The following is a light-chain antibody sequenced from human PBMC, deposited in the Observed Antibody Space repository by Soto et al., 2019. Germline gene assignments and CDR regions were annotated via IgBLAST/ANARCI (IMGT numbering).Light chain of an antibody. J-gene: IGLJ3*02. CDR2: EVS. V-gene: IGLV2-14*01. CDR1: NSDVGGYNS. CDR3: ASYTNSPTGVV. Sequence: QSVLTQPASVSGSPGQSITISCTGTNSDVGGYNSVSWYQQHPGKAPQLMIFEVSSRPSWVSNRFSGSKSGNTASLTISGLQAEDEGDYYCASYTNSPTGVVFGGGTRSPS.